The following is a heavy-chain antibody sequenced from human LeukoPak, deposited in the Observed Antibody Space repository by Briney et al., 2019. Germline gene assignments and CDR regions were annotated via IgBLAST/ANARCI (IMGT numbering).Heavy chain of an antibody. CDR1: GHSFTTYA. J-gene: IGHJ4*02. CDR2: INTNTGNP. Sequence: GASVKVSCKASGHSFTTYAMNWVRQAPGQGLEWMGWINTNTGNPTYAQGFTGRFVFSLDTSVSTAYLQISSLKAEDTAVYYCARGRDCSGTSCRHDYWGQGTLVTVSS. CDR3: ARGRDCSGTSCRHDY. V-gene: IGHV7-4-1*02. D-gene: IGHD2-2*01.